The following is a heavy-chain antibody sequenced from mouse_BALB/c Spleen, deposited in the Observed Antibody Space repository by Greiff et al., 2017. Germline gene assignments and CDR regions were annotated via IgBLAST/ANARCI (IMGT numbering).Heavy chain of an antibody. CDR2: INPSTGYT. V-gene: IGHV1-7*01. CDR3: AGGNPFAY. Sequence: QVQLQQSGAELAKPGASVKMSCKASGYTFTSYWMHWVKQRPGQGLEWIGYINPSTGYTEYNQKFKDKATLTADKSSSTAYMQLSSLTSEDSAVYYCAGGNPFAYWGQGTLVTVSA. D-gene: IGHD2-1*01. J-gene: IGHJ3*01. CDR1: GYTFTSYW.